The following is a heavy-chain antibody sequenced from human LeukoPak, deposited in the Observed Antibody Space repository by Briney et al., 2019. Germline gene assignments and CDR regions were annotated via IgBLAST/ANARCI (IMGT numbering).Heavy chain of an antibody. D-gene: IGHD4-17*01. J-gene: IGHJ4*02. Sequence: GASVKVSCKASGYSFTGHYMHWVRQAPGQGLEWVGWINPNSGGTNYAQKFQGRVTMTRETSISTAYMELSRLRSDDTAVYYCARDEGSYGDYEYYFDFWGQGTLVTVSS. CDR1: GYSFTGHY. CDR3: ARDEGSYGDYEYYFDF. V-gene: IGHV1-2*02. CDR2: INPNSGGT.